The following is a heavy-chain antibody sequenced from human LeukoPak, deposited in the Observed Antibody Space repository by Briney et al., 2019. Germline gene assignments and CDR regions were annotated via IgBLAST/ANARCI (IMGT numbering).Heavy chain of an antibody. CDR3: ARAKVPGVVVPGGNWFDP. CDR1: GGSISSYY. Sequence: SETLSLTCTVSGGSISSYYWSWIRQPPGKGLEWIGYIYYSGSTNYSPSLKSRVTISVDTSKNQFSLKLSSVTAADTAVYYCARAKVPGVVVPGGNWFDPWGQGTLVTVSS. J-gene: IGHJ5*02. V-gene: IGHV4-59*01. CDR2: IYYSGST. D-gene: IGHD2-2*01.